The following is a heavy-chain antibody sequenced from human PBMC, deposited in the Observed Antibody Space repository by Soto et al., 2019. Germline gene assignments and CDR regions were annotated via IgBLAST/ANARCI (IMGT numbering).Heavy chain of an antibody. V-gene: IGHV5-51*01. J-gene: IGHJ6*02. CDR3: ARNKGYCSSTSCYGMDV. CDR1: GYSFTSYW. CDR2: IHPGDPDT. Sequence: PGESLKISCKGSGYSFTSYWIVWVRQMSGKGLEWMGTIHPGDPDTRYSPSFQGQVTISADKSISTAYLQWNSLKASDTAMYFCARNKGYCSSTSCYGMDVWGQGAAVTVSS. D-gene: IGHD2-2*01.